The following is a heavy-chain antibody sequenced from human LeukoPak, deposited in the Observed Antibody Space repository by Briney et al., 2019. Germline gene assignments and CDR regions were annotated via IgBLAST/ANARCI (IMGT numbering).Heavy chain of an antibody. V-gene: IGHV3-7*01. J-gene: IGHJ4*02. CDR2: IKQDGSEK. CDR3: ARDNPSVTMVRGASDY. CDR1: GFTFSNYW. Sequence: PGGSLRLSCAASGFTFSNYWMSWVRQAPGKGLEWVANIKQDGSEKYYVDSVKGRFTISRDNAKNSLYLQMNSLRAEDTAVYYCARDNPSVTMVRGASDYWGQGTLVTVSS. D-gene: IGHD3-10*01.